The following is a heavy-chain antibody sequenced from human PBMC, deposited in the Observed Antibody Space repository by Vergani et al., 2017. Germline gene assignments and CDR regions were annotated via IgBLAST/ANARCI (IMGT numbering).Heavy chain of an antibody. V-gene: IGHV3-53*01. CDR2: IFSGGST. D-gene: IGHD2-21*02. Sequence: EVQLVESGGGLIQPGGSLRLSCAASGFTVSSNYMNWVRQAPGKGLEWVSVIFSGGSTSYADSVKGRFTISRDNSKNTLYLQMNSLRAGDTAVYYCAKESVVTDPYWGQGTLVTVSS. CDR3: AKESVVTDPY. CDR1: GFTVSSNY. J-gene: IGHJ4*02.